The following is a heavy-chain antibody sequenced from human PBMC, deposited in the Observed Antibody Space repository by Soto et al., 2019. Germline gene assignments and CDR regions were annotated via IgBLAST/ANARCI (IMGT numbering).Heavy chain of an antibody. CDR3: AKDRSQTTSSAGTNFDN. Sequence: PGGSLRLSCAASGFTVSSYAMSWVRQAPGKGLEWVSAITGSGGRTYYADSVKGRFAISRDNSKNTLYLQMSSLRAEDTAIYHCAKDRSQTTSSAGTNFDNWGQGIQVTVSS. J-gene: IGHJ4*02. D-gene: IGHD6-13*01. CDR2: ITGSGGRT. CDR1: GFTVSSYA. V-gene: IGHV3-23*01.